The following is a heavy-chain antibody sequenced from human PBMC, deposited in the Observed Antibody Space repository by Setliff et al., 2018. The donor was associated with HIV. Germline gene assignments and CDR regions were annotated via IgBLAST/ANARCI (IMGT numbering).Heavy chain of an antibody. V-gene: IGHV1-2*06. CDR2: ISPNNGAA. CDR1: EYMILAYK. Sequence: ASVKVSCKATEYMILAYKMNWVRQAPGLGLEWIGRISPNNGAAEYAPKFQGRVIMTLDTSISTAYLEIPRLTSDDAAVYYCARPRVFDSFDVWGQGTMVTVSS. CDR3: ARPRVFDSFDV. J-gene: IGHJ3*01.